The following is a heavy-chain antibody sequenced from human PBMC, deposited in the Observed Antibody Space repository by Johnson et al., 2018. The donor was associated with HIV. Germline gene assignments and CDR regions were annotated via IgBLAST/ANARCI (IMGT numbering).Heavy chain of an antibody. Sequence: EVQLVESGGGLVKPGGSLRLSCAASGFTFSNAWMSWVRQAPGKGLEWVGRITSNTDGGTTDYAAPVKGRFTISRDNAKNSLYLQMNSLRAEDTAVYYCARGRYAFDIWGQGTMVTVSS. CDR3: ARGRYAFDI. CDR2: ITSNTDGGTT. J-gene: IGHJ3*02. CDR1: GFTFSNAW. V-gene: IGHV3-15*05.